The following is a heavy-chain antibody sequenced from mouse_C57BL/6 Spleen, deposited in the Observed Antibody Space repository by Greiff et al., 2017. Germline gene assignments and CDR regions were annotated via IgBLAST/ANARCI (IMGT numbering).Heavy chain of an antibody. V-gene: IGHV1-82*01. Sequence: QVQLQQSGPELVKPGASVKISCKASGYAFSSSWMNWVKQRPGKGLEWIGRIYPGDGDTNYNGKFKGKATLSADKSSSTAYMQLSSLTSEDSAVYFCARGNYYGSSYFDCWGQGTTLTVSS. CDR3: ARGNYYGSSYFDC. D-gene: IGHD1-1*01. CDR2: IYPGDGDT. J-gene: IGHJ2*01. CDR1: GYAFSSSW.